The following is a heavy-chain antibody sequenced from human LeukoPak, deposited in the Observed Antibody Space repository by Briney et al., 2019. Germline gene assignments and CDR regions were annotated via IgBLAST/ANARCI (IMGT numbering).Heavy chain of an antibody. J-gene: IGHJ6*03. V-gene: IGHV1-2*02. CDR1: GYTFTGYY. Sequence: ASVKVSCKASGYTFTGYYMHWVRQAPGQGLEWMGWINPNSGGTNYAQKFQGRVTMTRDTSISTAYMELSRLRSDDTAVYYCARATWGSSLYYYYYYMGVWGKGTTVTVSS. CDR3: ARATWGSSLYYYYYYMGV. CDR2: INPNSGGT. D-gene: IGHD6-6*01.